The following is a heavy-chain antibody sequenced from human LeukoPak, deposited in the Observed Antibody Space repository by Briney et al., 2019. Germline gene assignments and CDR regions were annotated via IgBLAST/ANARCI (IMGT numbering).Heavy chain of an antibody. CDR3: ARMDTAMVHGFDY. CDR1: GYTFTSCY. V-gene: IGHV1-46*01. Sequence: GSVKLSCKASGYTFTSCYMHWVRQAPGQGLEWMGIINPSGGSTSYAQKFQGRVTMTRDTSTSTVYMELSSLRSEDTAVYYCARMDTAMVHGFDYWGQGTLVTVSS. CDR2: INPSGGST. J-gene: IGHJ4*02. D-gene: IGHD5-18*01.